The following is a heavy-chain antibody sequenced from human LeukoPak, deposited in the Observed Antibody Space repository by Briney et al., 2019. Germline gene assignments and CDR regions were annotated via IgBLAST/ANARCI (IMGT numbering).Heavy chain of an antibody. D-gene: IGHD1-1*01. CDR2: IGGSSGNT. Sequence: KSGGSLRLSCAASGFPFTEYSMSWVRQAPGKGLEWVSYIGGSSGNTNYADSVKGRFTISGDNAKKTLYLQMNSLRVEDTAVYYSARDHNYAFDGSGQRTPVTAS. V-gene: IGHV3-11*05. CDR1: GFPFTEYS. J-gene: IGHJ4*02. CDR3: ARDHNYAFDG.